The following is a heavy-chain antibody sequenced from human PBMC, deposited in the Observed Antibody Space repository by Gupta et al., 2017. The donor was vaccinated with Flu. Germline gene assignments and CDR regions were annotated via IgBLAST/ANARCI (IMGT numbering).Heavy chain of an antibody. CDR1: GDSVSSNSAA. J-gene: IGHJ4*02. CDR3: AREGGTYSSGWYRSQARLFYFDY. D-gene: IGHD6-19*01. CDR2: TYYRSKWYN. V-gene: IGHV6-1*01. Sequence: QVQLQQSGPGLVKPSQTLSLTCAISGDSVSSNSAAWNWIRQSPSRGLEWLGRTYYRSKWYNDYAVSVKSRITINPDTSKNQFSLQLNSVTPEDTAVYYCAREGGTYSSGWYRSQARLFYFDYWGQGTLVTVSS.